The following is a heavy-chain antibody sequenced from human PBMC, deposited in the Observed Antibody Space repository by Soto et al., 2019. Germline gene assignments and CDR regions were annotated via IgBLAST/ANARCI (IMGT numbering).Heavy chain of an antibody. CDR3: ASPRGPSPSGIRAGYYYYGMDA. V-gene: IGHV3-53*01. D-gene: IGHD2-15*01. Sequence: GGSLRLSCAASGFTVSSNYMSWVRQAPGKGLEWVSVIYSGGSTYYADSVKGRFTISRDNSKNTLYLQKNSLRAEDTAVYYCASPRGPSPSGIRAGYYYYGMDAWGQGTTVTVSS. CDR2: IYSGGST. J-gene: IGHJ6*02. CDR1: GFTVSSNY.